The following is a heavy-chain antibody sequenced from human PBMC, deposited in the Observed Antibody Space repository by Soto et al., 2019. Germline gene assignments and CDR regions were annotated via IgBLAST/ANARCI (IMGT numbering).Heavy chain of an antibody. CDR3: ARGRPYLYGSGSTVDFGYYYYGMDV. J-gene: IGHJ6*02. CDR1: SAYFYGYY. V-gene: IGHV4-34*01. CDR2: INHSGST. Sequence: SVTRSLNCAISSAYFYGYYWRWIREAPGKGLEWIGEINHSGSTNYNPSLKSRVTISVDTSKNQFSLKLSSVTAADTAVYYCARGRPYLYGSGSTVDFGYYYYGMDVWGHGTTVT. D-gene: IGHD3-10*01.